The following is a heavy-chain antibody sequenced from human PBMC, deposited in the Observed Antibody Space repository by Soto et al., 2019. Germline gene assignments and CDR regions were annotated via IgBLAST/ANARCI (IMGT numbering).Heavy chain of an antibody. CDR1: GGSIGSSIYY. V-gene: IGHV4-39*01. CDR3: ARRYGDCFDF. D-gene: IGHD4-17*01. Sequence: SETLSLTCTVSGGSIGSSIYYWGWIRQPPGKGLEWIGSIYDRGSTYSNPSLKSRLTTSLDTSKNQFSLKLTSVTAADTAVYYCARRYGDCFDFWGQGTLVTVSS. CDR2: IYDRGST. J-gene: IGHJ4*02.